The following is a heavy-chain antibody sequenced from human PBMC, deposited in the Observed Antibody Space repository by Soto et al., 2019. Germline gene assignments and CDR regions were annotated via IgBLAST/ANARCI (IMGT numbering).Heavy chain of an antibody. J-gene: IGHJ3*01. CDR2: MSDDGSKK. Sequence: QVQLVESGGGVVQPGRSLRLSCAASGFTFSSYGMHWVRQAPGKGLEWVAVMSDDGSKKYYADSVKGRFTISRDNSKNSLYLQMNSLRPEDTAVYYCAKDSIGWYDVDAFDVWGQGTTVTVSS. CDR1: GFTFSSYG. D-gene: IGHD6-19*01. V-gene: IGHV3-30*18. CDR3: AKDSIGWYDVDAFDV.